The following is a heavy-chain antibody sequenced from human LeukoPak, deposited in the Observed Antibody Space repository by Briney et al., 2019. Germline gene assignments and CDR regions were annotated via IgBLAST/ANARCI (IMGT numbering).Heavy chain of an antibody. Sequence: PSETLSLTCTVSGGSISSYYWSWIRQPAGKGLEWIGRIYTSGSTNYNPSLKSRVTMSVDTSKNQFSLKMSSVTAADAAVYYCARGSVAGTNLPYFDYWGQGTLVAVSS. D-gene: IGHD6-19*01. CDR1: GGSISSYY. J-gene: IGHJ4*02. CDR3: ARGSVAGTNLPYFDY. CDR2: IYTSGST. V-gene: IGHV4-4*07.